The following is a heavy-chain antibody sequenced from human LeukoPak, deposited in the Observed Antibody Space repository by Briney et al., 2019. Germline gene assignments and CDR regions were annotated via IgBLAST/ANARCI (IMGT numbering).Heavy chain of an antibody. Sequence: PSETLSLTCTVSGVSISSYYWSWIRQPPGKGLEWIGSIYYSGSTNYNPSLKSRLTISVDMSKNQFSLKLTSVTAADTAVYYCARGTGYSSPFDYWGQGTLVTVSS. CDR2: IYYSGST. J-gene: IGHJ4*02. V-gene: IGHV4-59*01. CDR3: ARGTGYSSPFDY. CDR1: GVSISSYY. D-gene: IGHD6-19*01.